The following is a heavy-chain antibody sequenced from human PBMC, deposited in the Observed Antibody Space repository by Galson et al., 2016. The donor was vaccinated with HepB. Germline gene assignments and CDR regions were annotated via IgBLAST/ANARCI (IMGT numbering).Heavy chain of an antibody. J-gene: IGHJ2*01. CDR3: AGSGAGVNWYFDL. D-gene: IGHD3-10*01. CDR2: IIPMFGTA. V-gene: IGHV1-69*13. Sequence: SVKVSCKASGSYAITWVRRAPGQGLEWMGGIIPMFGTANYAQKFQGRVTITADESTSTAYMELSSLRSEDTAVYYCAGSGAGVNWYFDLWGRGTLVTVSS. CDR1: GSYA.